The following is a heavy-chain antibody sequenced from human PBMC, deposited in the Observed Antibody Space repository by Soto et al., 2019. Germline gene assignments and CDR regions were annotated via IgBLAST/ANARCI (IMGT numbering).Heavy chain of an antibody. V-gene: IGHV1-69*01. Sequence: QVQLLQSGAEVKKPGSSVRVSCKASGGTFTKFAISWVRQAPGQGLEWMGGIVPILSTATYAQKFQGRVTIIADESTTTAYMELSSLRSEDTAVYYCARSLLGNFDWLFQFYYFDMDVWGQGTPVTVSS. J-gene: IGHJ6*02. CDR3: ARSLLGNFDWLFQFYYFDMDV. CDR1: GGTFTKFA. D-gene: IGHD3-9*01. CDR2: IVPILSTA.